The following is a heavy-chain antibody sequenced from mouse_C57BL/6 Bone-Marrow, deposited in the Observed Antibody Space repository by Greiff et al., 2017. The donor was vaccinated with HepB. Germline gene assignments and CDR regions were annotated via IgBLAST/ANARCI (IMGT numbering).Heavy chain of an antibody. J-gene: IGHJ4*01. CDR2: IRNKANGYTT. CDR3: ARYRPAMDY. V-gene: IGHV7-3*01. Sequence: EVQRVESGGGLVQPGGSLSLSCAASGFTFTDYYMSWVRQPPGKALEWLGFIRNKANGYTTEYSASVKGRFTISRDNSQSILYLQMNALRAEDSATYYCARYRPAMDYWGQGTSVTVSS. CDR1: GFTFTDYY.